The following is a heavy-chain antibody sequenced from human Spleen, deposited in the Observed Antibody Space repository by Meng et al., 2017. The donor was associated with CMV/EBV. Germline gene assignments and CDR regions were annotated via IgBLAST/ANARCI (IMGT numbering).Heavy chain of an antibody. J-gene: IGHJ5*02. CDR1: GGSFSAYY. V-gene: IGHV4-34*01. CDR3: ASCVTGALGWFDP. Sequence: QVQLQQWGAGLLKPLXTLSLTCAVYGGSFSAYYWSWIRQPPGKGLEWIGEINHSGSTSYNPSLKSRVTISVDTSKNQFSLRLNSVTAADTAVYYCASCVTGALGWFDPWCQGTLFNVSS. CDR2: INHSGST. D-gene: IGHD1-20*01.